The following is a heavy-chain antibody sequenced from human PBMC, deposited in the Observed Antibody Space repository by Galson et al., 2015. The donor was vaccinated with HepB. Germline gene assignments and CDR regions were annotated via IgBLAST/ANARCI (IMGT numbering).Heavy chain of an antibody. J-gene: IGHJ4*02. Sequence: SVKVSCKASGYTFTSYYMHWVRQAPGQGLEWMGIINPSGGSTSYAQKFQGRVTMTRDTSTSTVYMELSSLRSEDTAVYYCARETTFAVAAHKGFDYWGQGTLVTVSS. CDR3: ARETTFAVAAHKGFDY. CDR1: GYTFTSYY. V-gene: IGHV1-46*03. CDR2: INPSGGST. D-gene: IGHD6-19*01.